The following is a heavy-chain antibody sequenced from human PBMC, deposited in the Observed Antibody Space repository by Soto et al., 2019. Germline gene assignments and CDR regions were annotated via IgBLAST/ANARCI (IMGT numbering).Heavy chain of an antibody. V-gene: IGHV4-59*04. CDR3: ARHVDYYYYGMDV. J-gene: IGHJ6*02. CDR2: IYYSGST. D-gene: IGHD2-21*01. Sequence: PSETLSLTCTVSGGSISSYYWSWIRQPPGKGLEWIGYIYYSGSTYYNPSLKSRVTISVDTSKNQFSLKLSSVTAADTAVYYCARHVDYYYYGMDVWGQGTTVTVSS. CDR1: GGSISSYY.